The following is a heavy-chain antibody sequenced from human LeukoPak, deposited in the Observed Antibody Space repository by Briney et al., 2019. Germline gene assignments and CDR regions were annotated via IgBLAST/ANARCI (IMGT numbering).Heavy chain of an antibody. CDR2: IYYSGST. J-gene: IGHJ5*02. CDR1: GDSIGSYY. Sequence: PSETLSLTSTVSGDSIGSYYWSWIRPPPGQGVEVIGYIYYSGSTDYNPSLKSRVTISLDTSKNQFSLKLSSVTAADTAVYYCAGHRRLDPWGQGTLVTVSS. CDR3: AGHRRLDP. V-gene: IGHV4-59*08.